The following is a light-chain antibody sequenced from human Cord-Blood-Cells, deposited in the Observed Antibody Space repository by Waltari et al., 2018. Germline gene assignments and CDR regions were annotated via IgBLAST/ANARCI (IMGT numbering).Light chain of an antibody. Sequence: QSVLTQPPSVSGAPGQRVTISCTGSSSNIGAGYDVHWYQQLPGTAPKPLLYGNSNRPSGVPDRFSGSTSGTSASLAITGLQAEDEADYYCQSYDSSLSGYVFGTGTKVTVL. CDR1: SSNIGAGYD. V-gene: IGLV1-40*01. CDR3: QSYDSSLSGYV. CDR2: GNS. J-gene: IGLJ1*01.